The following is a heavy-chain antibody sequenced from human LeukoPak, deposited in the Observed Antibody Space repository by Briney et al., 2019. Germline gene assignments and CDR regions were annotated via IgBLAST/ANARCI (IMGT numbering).Heavy chain of an antibody. Sequence: PGGSLRLSCSASGFTFSSYAMHWVRQAPGKGLEYVSAISNNGGSTYYADSVKGRFTISRDNSKNTLYLQMSSLRAEDTAMYFCVKDGGLLAFTHFDYWGQGTLVTVSS. CDR1: GFTFSSYA. D-gene: IGHD2-15*01. CDR3: VKDGGLLAFTHFDY. CDR2: ISNNGGST. J-gene: IGHJ4*02. V-gene: IGHV3-64D*09.